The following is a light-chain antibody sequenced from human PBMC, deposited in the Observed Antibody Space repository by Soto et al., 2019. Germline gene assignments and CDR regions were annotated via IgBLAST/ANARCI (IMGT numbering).Light chain of an antibody. Sequence: EIELTQSPGTLSLSPGERATLSCRASQSVSSCYLAWYQQKPGQAPRLLIYGASSRATGIPDRFSSSGSGTDFTLTISRLEPEDFAVYYCQQYGSSPYTFGQGTKLEIK. CDR2: GAS. J-gene: IGKJ2*01. V-gene: IGKV3-20*01. CDR3: QQYGSSPYT. CDR1: QSVSSCY.